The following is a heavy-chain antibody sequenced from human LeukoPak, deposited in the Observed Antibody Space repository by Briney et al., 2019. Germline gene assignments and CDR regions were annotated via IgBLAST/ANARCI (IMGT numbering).Heavy chain of an antibody. V-gene: IGHV3-21*01. CDR2: ISSSSSYI. Sequence: PGGSLRLSCAASGFTFSDYSMTWVRQAPGKGLEWVSFISSSSSYIDYADSVKGRCTISRDNAKNSLYLQMNSLRAEDTAVYFCARAREYCSGRTCYHYYGMDVWGQGTTVTVSS. D-gene: IGHD2-15*01. CDR1: GFTFSDYS. J-gene: IGHJ6*02. CDR3: ARAREYCSGRTCYHYYGMDV.